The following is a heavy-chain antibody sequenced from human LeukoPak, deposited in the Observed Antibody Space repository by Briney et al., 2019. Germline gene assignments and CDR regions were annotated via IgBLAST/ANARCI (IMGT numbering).Heavy chain of an antibody. D-gene: IGHD4-17*01. CDR1: VFDFSSHA. Sequence: GGSLRLSCAASVFDFSSHAMTWVRQAPGKGLEWVSAISISGSKTYYADSVKGRFTISRDNSKNTLYLQMSSLRAEDTAVYYCANEIRPNDYWGQGTQVTVSS. V-gene: IGHV3-23*01. CDR2: ISISGSKT. J-gene: IGHJ4*02. CDR3: ANEIRPNDY.